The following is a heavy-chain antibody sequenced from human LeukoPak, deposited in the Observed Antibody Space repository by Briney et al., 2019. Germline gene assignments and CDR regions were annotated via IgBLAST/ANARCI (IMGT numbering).Heavy chain of an antibody. V-gene: IGHV3-74*01. D-gene: IGHD3-3*01. Sequence: GGSLRLSCAASGFTLSSHWMHWVRQAPEKGLVWVALINSDGSSRNYADSVEGRFTISSDNAKNTLYFKMNSLRVEDTAVYYCARDLSIFGVVARDYYYGMDVWGQGTTVTVSS. CDR1: GFTLSSHW. J-gene: IGHJ6*02. CDR3: ARDLSIFGVVARDYYYGMDV. CDR2: INSDGSSR.